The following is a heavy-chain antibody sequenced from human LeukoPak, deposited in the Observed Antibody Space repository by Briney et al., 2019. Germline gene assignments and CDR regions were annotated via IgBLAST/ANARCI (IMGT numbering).Heavy chain of an antibody. CDR3: AKDMGRNWNDVNFDC. V-gene: IGHV3-30*02. CDR1: GFTFSNYG. CDR2: TRFDGSNK. D-gene: IGHD1-1*01. Sequence: GGSLRLSCAASGFTFSNYGMHWVRQAPGKGLEWVAFTRFDGSNKYYADSVKGRCTISGDNSKNTLYLQMNSLRADDTAVYYCAKDMGRNWNDVNFDCWGQGTLVTVSS. J-gene: IGHJ4*02.